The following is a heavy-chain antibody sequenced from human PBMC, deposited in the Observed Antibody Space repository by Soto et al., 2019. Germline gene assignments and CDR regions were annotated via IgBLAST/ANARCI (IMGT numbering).Heavy chain of an antibody. CDR2: IFYSGSS. CDR1: GGSISSSHYY. D-gene: IGHD4-17*01. CDR3: ARTGGDYDMDAFHI. V-gene: IGHV4-39*01. J-gene: IGHJ3*02. Sequence: QLQLQESGPGLVKPSETLSLTCTVSGGSISSSHYYWGWIRQPPGKGLEWIGTIFYSGSSYYNPTLKSRVTISVDTSKNQFSLKLTSMTAADTAVYYCARTGGDYDMDAFHIWGQGTMVTVSS.